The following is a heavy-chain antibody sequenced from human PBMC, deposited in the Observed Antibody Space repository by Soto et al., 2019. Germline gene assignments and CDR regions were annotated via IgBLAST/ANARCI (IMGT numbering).Heavy chain of an antibody. CDR1: GFTFSSYS. CDR3: ARDQIYSNDYYYYYMDV. Sequence: GGSLRLSCAASGFTFSSYSMNWVRQAPGKGLEWVSSISSSSYIYYADSVKGRFTISRDNAKNSLYLQMNSLRAEDTAVYYCARDQIYSNDYYYYYMDVWGKGTTVTVSS. V-gene: IGHV3-21*01. J-gene: IGHJ6*03. CDR2: ISSSSYI. D-gene: IGHD4-4*01.